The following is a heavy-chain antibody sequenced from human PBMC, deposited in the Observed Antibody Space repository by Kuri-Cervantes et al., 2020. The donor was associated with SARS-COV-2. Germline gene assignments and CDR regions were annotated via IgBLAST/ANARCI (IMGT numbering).Heavy chain of an antibody. D-gene: IGHD6-6*01. CDR1: GFTFVDYG. Sequence: GGSLRLSCAASGFTFVDYGMSWVRQAPGKGLEWVSGINWNGGSTGYADSVKGRFTISRDNAKNSLYLQMNSLRAEDAALYYCARVSSSSSPAFDIWGQGAMVTVSS. CDR3: ARVSSSSSPAFDI. V-gene: IGHV3-20*04. CDR2: INWNGGST. J-gene: IGHJ3*02.